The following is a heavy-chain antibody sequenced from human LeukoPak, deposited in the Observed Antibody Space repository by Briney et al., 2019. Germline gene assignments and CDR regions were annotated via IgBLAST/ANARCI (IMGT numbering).Heavy chain of an antibody. V-gene: IGHV3-23*01. J-gene: IGHJ6*03. Sequence: PGGSLRLSCAGSGFTLSSYAMSWVRQAPGKGLEWVSRISNSGSSRDYAASVKGRFTISRDNSKNTLFLQMNSLRAEDTAVYYCAKDLRGSLYSYYMDVWGKGTTVTISS. CDR1: GFTLSSYA. D-gene: IGHD3-10*01. CDR3: AKDLRGSLYSYYMDV. CDR2: ISNSGSSR.